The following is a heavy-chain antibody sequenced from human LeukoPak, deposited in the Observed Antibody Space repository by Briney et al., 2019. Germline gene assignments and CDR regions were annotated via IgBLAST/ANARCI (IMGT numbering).Heavy chain of an antibody. Sequence: PGGSLRLSCAASGFTLSDYYMSWIRQAPGEGLEWISYISSSTSTIYYADSVKGRFSISRDNAKDSLYLQMNSLRAEDTAVYYCARLRVVVAATPKYFDYWGQGTLVTVSS. CDR1: GFTLSDYY. CDR2: ISSSTSTI. J-gene: IGHJ4*02. V-gene: IGHV3-11*04. CDR3: ARLRVVVAATPKYFDY. D-gene: IGHD2-15*01.